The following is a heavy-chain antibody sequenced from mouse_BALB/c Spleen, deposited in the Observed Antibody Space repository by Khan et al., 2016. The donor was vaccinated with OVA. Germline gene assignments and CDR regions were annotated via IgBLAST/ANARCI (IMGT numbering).Heavy chain of an antibody. V-gene: IGHV9-3-1*01. CDR1: GYTFTDYV. Sequence: QIQLVQSGPELKKPGETVKISCKASGYTFTDYVMNWVKQAPGKGLRWMGWINTYTGEPTYDDDFKGRFAFTLETSASTAYLQINNLKNEDTATYFCARFHGGYWGQGTTLTVSS. CDR3: ARFHGGY. CDR2: INTYTGEP. J-gene: IGHJ2*01.